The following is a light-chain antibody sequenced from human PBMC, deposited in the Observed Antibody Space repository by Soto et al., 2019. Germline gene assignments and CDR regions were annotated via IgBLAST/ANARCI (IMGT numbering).Light chain of an antibody. CDR2: GAS. V-gene: IGKV3-20*01. Sequence: EIELSQSPGIVSLSPGERASLSCGASQSISSSFLAWYQQKPGQAPRLLIYGASSRATGIPDRFSGTGSETDFTLTISRLEPEDFAVYYCQQYGSSRPTFGQGTKVDIK. CDR1: QSISSSF. J-gene: IGKJ1*01. CDR3: QQYGSSRPT.